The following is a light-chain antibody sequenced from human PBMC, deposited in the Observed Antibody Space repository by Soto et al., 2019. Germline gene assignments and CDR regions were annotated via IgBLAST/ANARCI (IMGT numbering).Light chain of an antibody. Sequence: EIVLTQTPLSSPFTLGQPASISCSTSQSLVHSDGNTYLSWLQQRPGQPPRLLISNISNRFSGVPDRFSGSGAGTDVTLKSSRVEAEDVGVYYGLQVTHFPRTFGQGTKVESK. CDR3: LQVTHFPRT. V-gene: IGKV2-24*01. CDR2: NIS. J-gene: IGKJ1*01. CDR1: QSLVHSDGNTY.